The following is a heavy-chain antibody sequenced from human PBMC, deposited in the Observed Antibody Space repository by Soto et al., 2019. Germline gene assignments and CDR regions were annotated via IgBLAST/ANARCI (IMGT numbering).Heavy chain of an antibody. V-gene: IGHV5-51*01. CDR1: GYSFTSYW. J-gene: IGHJ4*02. CDR3: ASQSGIAAAGTVPYFDY. CDR2: IYPGDSDT. D-gene: IGHD6-13*01. Sequence: GESLKISCKGSGYSFTSYWIGWVRQMPGKGLEWMGIIYPGDSDTRYSPSFQGQVTISADKSISTAYLQWSSLKASDTAMYYCASQSGIAAAGTVPYFDYWGQGTLVTV.